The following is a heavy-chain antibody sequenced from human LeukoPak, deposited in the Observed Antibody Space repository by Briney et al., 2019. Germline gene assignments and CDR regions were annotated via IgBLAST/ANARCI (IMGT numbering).Heavy chain of an antibody. CDR2: MYDSGTT. J-gene: IGHJ4*02. CDR1: GGSITTSSYN. CDR3: ARTYGSGSYKIYFEY. D-gene: IGHD3-10*01. V-gene: IGHV4-39*01. Sequence: SETLSLTCSVSGGSITTSSYNWGWIRQSPGKVLEWIGTMYDSGTTYYQPSLQSRVTMSVDTSKNQFSLKLTSVTAADTAVYYCARTYGSGSYKIYFEYWSQGSLVTVSS.